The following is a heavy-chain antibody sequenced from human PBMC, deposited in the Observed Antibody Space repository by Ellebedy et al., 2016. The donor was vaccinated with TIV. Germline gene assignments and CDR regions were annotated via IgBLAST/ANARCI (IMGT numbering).Heavy chain of an antibody. Sequence: AASVKVSCKASGYTFTNYYIHWVRQAPGQGLEWMGVINPSVGHTTYAQKFQGRVTMTRDTSTSTIYMELSSLRFEDTAVYYCAKDGGKEQWLTPFEYWGQGTLVTVSS. V-gene: IGHV1-46*01. J-gene: IGHJ4*02. CDR2: INPSVGHT. CDR3: AKDGGKEQWLTPFEY. D-gene: IGHD6-19*01. CDR1: GYTFTNYY.